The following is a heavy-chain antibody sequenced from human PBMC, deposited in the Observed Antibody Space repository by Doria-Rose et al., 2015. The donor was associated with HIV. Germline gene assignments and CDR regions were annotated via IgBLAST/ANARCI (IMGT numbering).Heavy chain of an antibody. J-gene: IGHJ4*02. CDR1: GVSLSSPGMG. D-gene: IGHD6-13*01. CDR2: IFSDDER. Sequence: SGPVLVKPTETLTLTCTVSGVSLSSPGMGVSWIRQPPGKALEWLANIFSDDERSYNTALKSRLTISRRTSNSQVVLTMTDMDPVDTATYYCARIKSSRWYHKYYFDFWGQGTLVIVSA. V-gene: IGHV2-26*01. CDR3: ARIKSSRWYHKYYFDF.